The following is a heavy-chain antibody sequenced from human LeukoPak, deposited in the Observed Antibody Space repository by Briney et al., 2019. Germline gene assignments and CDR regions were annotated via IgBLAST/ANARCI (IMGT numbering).Heavy chain of an antibody. Sequence: SGESLKISCKGSGYNFASYWIGWVRQVPGKGLEWMGIIYPGDSDTRYNPSFQGQVSFSADKSISTAYLQWSSLKASDTAMYYCARRGSERRSQNWFDPWGQGTLVTVSS. CDR1: GYNFASYW. CDR3: ARRGSERRSQNWFDP. CDR2: IYPGDSDT. J-gene: IGHJ5*02. V-gene: IGHV5-51*01.